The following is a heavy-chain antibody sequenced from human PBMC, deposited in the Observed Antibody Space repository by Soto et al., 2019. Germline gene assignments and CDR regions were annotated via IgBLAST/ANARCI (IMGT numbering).Heavy chain of an antibody. CDR2: INPNSGGT. V-gene: IGHV1-2*02. J-gene: IGHJ6*02. CDR3: ARGIYDYYYYYGMDV. D-gene: IGHD5-12*01. Sequence: QVQLVQSGAEVKKPGASVKVSCKASGYTFTAYYMHWVRQAPGQGLEWMGWINPNSGGTNYAQKFQGRVTMTWDTSISTAYMELSSLRSDDTAVYYCARGIYDYYYYYGMDVWGQGTTVTVSS. CDR1: GYTFTAYY.